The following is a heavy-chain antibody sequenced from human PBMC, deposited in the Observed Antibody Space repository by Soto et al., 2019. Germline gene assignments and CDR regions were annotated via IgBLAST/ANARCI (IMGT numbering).Heavy chain of an antibody. D-gene: IGHD6-13*01. CDR3: ARVSTGGYSSSWWNYYYYGMDV. CDR2: ISAYNGNT. CDR1: GYTFTRHV. V-gene: IGHV1-18*04. Sequence: ASVKVSCKASGYTFTRHVINWVRQAPGQGLEWMGWISAYNGNTNYAQKLQGRVTMTTDTSTSTAYMELRSLRSDDTAVYYCARVSTGGYSSSWWNYYYYGMDVWGQGTTVTVSS. J-gene: IGHJ6*02.